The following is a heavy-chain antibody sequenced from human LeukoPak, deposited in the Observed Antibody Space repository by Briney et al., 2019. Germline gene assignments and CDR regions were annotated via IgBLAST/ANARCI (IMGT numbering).Heavy chain of an antibody. Sequence: GGSLRLSCAASGFTFSSYSMNWVRQAPGKGLEWVSSISSSSNYIYYADSVKGRFTISRDNAKNSLYLQMNSPRAEDTAVYYCASNLEWELQRGAFGYWGQGTLVTVSS. CDR1: GFTFSSYS. J-gene: IGHJ4*02. D-gene: IGHD1-26*01. V-gene: IGHV3-21*01. CDR2: ISSSSNYI. CDR3: ASNLEWELQRGAFGY.